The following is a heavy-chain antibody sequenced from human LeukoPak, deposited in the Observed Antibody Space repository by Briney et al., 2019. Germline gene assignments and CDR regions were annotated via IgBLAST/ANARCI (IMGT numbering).Heavy chain of an antibody. CDR2: FNHSGST. Sequence: SETLSLTCAVYGGSFSGYHWSWIRQPPGKGLEWIGEFNHSGSTNYNPSLKSRVTISVDTSKNQFSLKLSSVTAADTAVYYCARGEGVPAATYYFDYWGQGTLVTVSS. J-gene: IGHJ4*02. CDR1: GGSFSGYH. D-gene: IGHD2-2*01. CDR3: ARGEGVPAATYYFDY. V-gene: IGHV4-34*01.